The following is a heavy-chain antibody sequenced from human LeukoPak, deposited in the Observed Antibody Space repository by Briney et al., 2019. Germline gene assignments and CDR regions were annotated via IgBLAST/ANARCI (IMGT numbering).Heavy chain of an antibody. V-gene: IGHV3-48*02. D-gene: IGHD3-16*01. CDR1: GVTFSSYG. CDR3: AAGAFGGFDY. J-gene: IGHJ4*02. Sequence: PGGSLRLSCAASGVTFSSYGMNWVRQAPGKGLEWVSYISSSDTIYYADSVKGRFTISRNNAKNSLYLQMNSLRDEDTAVYYCAAGAFGGFDYWGQGTLVTVSS. CDR2: ISSSDTI.